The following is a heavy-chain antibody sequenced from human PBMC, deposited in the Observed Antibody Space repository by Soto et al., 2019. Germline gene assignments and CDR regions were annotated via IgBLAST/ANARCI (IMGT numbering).Heavy chain of an antibody. CDR1: AGSISSSSYY. Sequence: SETLSLTCTVSAGSISSSSYYSGWIRQPPGKGLEWIGSIYSGSTYYNPSLKSRVTISVDTSKTQFSLKLSSVTAADTAVYYCAIPGAFYYYYGMDVWGQGTTVTVSS. J-gene: IGHJ6*02. CDR3: AIPGAFYYYYGMDV. CDR2: IYSGST. V-gene: IGHV4-39*01. D-gene: IGHD3-10*01.